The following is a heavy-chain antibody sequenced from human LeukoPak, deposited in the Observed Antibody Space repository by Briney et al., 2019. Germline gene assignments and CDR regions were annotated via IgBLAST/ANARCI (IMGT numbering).Heavy chain of an antibody. CDR3: ARAAAAGGETLDY. Sequence: SVKVSCKASGGTFSSYAISWVRQGPGQGLEWMGGIIPIFGTANYAQKFQGRVTITADESTSTAYMELSSLRSEDTAVYYCARAAAAGGETLDYWGQGTLVTVSS. CDR1: GGTFSSYA. CDR2: IIPIFGTA. V-gene: IGHV1-69*13. J-gene: IGHJ4*02. D-gene: IGHD6-13*01.